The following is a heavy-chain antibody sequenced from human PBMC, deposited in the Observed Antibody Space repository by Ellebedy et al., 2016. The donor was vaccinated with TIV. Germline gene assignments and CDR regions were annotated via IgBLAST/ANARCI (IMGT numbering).Heavy chain of an antibody. CDR1: GYTFTSYA. J-gene: IGHJ4*02. CDR2: INAGNGNT. D-gene: IGHD2-21*02. V-gene: IGHV1-3*01. CDR3: ARARAYCGGDCYYTFDY. Sequence: AASVKVSCKASGYTFTSYAMHWVRQAPGQRLEWMGWINAGNGNTKYSQKFQGRVTITRDTSASTAYMELSSLRSEDTAVYYCARARAYCGGDCYYTFDYWGQGTLVTVSS.